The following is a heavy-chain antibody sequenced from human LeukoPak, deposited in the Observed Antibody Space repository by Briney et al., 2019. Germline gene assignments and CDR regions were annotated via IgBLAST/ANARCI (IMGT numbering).Heavy chain of an antibody. V-gene: IGHV3-74*01. Sequence: GGSLRLSCAASGFSIRGYWMHWVRQAPGKGLMWVSRIKSDGSRTNYADSVRGRFTISRDNGKNTLYLQMIDLRAEDTAIYYSERYGGAYDFDHWGQGILVTVSS. CDR2: IKSDGSRT. CDR3: ERYGGAYDFDH. CDR1: GFSIRGYW. J-gene: IGHJ4*02. D-gene: IGHD5-12*01.